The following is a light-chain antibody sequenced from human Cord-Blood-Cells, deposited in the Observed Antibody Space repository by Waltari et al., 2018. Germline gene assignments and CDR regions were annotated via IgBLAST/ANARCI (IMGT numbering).Light chain of an antibody. V-gene: IGLV1-40*01. Sequence: QSVLTQPPSVSGAHGQRGTISCTGRSPNIGAGSDVHWYQQLPGTAPKLLIYGNSNRPAGCPGRVAGSKAGAAASLAITGLQAEDEADYFGQSYDSSLSGWVFGGGTKLTVL. CDR1: SPNIGAGSD. J-gene: IGLJ3*02. CDR2: GNS. CDR3: QSYDSSLSGWV.